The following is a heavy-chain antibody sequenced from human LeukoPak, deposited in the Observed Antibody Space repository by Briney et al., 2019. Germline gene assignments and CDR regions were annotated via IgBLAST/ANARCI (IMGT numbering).Heavy chain of an antibody. Sequence: GGSLRLSCVASGFTFSSYGMHWVRQAPGKGLEWVAVISYDGSKKYYADSVKGRFTISRDNSKNTLYLQMNSLRAEDTAVYYCARVSPMTTVTTFFDYWGQGTLVTVSS. D-gene: IGHD4-17*01. V-gene: IGHV3-30*04. CDR1: GFTFSSYG. CDR2: ISYDGSKK. J-gene: IGHJ4*02. CDR3: ARVSPMTTVTTFFDY.